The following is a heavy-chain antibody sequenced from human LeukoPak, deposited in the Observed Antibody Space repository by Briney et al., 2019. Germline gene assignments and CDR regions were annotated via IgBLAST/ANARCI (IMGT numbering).Heavy chain of an antibody. V-gene: IGHV4-59*08. Sequence: PSETLSLTCTVSGGSISSYYWSWIRQPPGKGLEWIGYIYYSGSTNYNPSLKGRVTISVDTSKNQFSLELSSVTAADTAVYYCARHTYSSSWYPGAWGQGTLVTVSS. CDR1: GGSISSYY. D-gene: IGHD6-13*01. CDR3: ARHTYSSSWYPGA. J-gene: IGHJ5*02. CDR2: IYYSGST.